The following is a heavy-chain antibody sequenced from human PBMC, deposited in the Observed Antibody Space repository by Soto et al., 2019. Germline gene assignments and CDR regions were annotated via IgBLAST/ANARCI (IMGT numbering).Heavy chain of an antibody. CDR2: TRQDGSEK. J-gene: IGHJ4*02. Sequence: PWGSLRVSCASSGLTFNSFWMTWVRQAPGKGLDWVANTRQDGSEKHYADSVKGRFAISRDNTKNSLFLQMNSLRAEDTAVYYCARSKGWCSGGSCTKIFEYWGQGALVTVSS. CDR3: ARSKGWCSGGSCTKIFEY. CDR1: GLTFNSFW. V-gene: IGHV3-7*01. D-gene: IGHD2-15*01.